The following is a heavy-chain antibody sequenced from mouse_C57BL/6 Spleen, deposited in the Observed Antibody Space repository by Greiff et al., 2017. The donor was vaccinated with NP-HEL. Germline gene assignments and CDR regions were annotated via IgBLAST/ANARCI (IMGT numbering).Heavy chain of an antibody. Sequence: LQESGPGLVAPSQSLSITCTVSGFSLTSYGVHWVRQPPGKGLEWLVVIWSDGSTTYNSALKSRLSISNSNAKSQVCLKMYRYQADDTAMYDGARGNNGGFDDWGKGTTLTVAS. CDR1: GFSLTSYG. J-gene: IGHJ2*01. CDR3: ARGNNGGFDD. CDR2: IWSDGST. V-gene: IGHV2-6*03. D-gene: IGHD2-1*01.